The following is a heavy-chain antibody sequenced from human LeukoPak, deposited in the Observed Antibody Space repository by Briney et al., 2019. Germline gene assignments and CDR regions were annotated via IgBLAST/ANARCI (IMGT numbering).Heavy chain of an antibody. D-gene: IGHD2-2*01. CDR2: ISADGDST. CDR3: AKRRYCTSTSCHDFDY. Sequence: SGRSLRLSCAASGFTFRSYAMNWVRQAPGKGLEWVSAISADGDSTYYADSGKGRFTISRDNSKNTLYLQMNSLRPGDTAVYYCAKRRYCTSTSCHDFDYWGQGTLVTVSS. V-gene: IGHV3-23*01. J-gene: IGHJ4*02. CDR1: GFTFRSYA.